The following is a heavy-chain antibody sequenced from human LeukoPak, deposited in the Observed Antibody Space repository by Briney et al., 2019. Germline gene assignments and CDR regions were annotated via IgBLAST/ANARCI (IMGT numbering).Heavy chain of an antibody. CDR1: GGSISSGDYY. D-gene: IGHD4-17*01. J-gene: IGHJ4*02. Sequence: SQTLSLTCTVSGGSISSGDYYWSWIRQPPGKGLEWIGYIYYSGSTYYNPSLKSRVTISVDTSKNQFSLKLSSVTAADTAVYYCAREEITVTAFDYWGQGTLVTVSS. CDR2: IYYSGST. V-gene: IGHV4-30-4*01. CDR3: AREEITVTAFDY.